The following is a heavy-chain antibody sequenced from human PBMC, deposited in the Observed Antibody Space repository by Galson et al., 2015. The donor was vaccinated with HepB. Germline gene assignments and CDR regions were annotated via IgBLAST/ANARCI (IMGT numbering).Heavy chain of an antibody. D-gene: IGHD3-10*01. CDR2: ISSSSSGI. Sequence: SLRLSCAASGFTFSIYSMNWVRQAPGKRLEWVSYISSSSSGIYYADSVQGRFTTSRDNAKDSLYLQMNSLRAEDTAVYYCARERGHYYMDVWGKGTTVIVSS. V-gene: IGHV3-48*01. CDR3: ARERGHYYMDV. J-gene: IGHJ6*03. CDR1: GFTFSIYS.